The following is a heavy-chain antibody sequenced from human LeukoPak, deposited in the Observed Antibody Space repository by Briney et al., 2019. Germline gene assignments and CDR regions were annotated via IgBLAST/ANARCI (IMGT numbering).Heavy chain of an antibody. CDR1: GFTFSSYA. CDR2: ISYDGSNK. Sequence: GRSLRLSCAASGFTFSSYAMHWVRQAPGKGLEWVAVISYDGSNKYYADSVKGRFTISRDNSKNTLYLQMNSLRAEDTAVYYCAKGRNYDYVWGSSGMDVWGQGTTVTVSS. V-gene: IGHV3-30*04. CDR3: AKGRNYDYVWGSSGMDV. D-gene: IGHD3-16*01. J-gene: IGHJ6*02.